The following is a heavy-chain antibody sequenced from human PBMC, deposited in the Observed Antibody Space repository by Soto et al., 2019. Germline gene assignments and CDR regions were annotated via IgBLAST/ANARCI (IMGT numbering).Heavy chain of an antibody. CDR1: GVTVSSNY. Sequence: GGSLRLSCVASGVTVSSNYMSWLRQAPGKGLEWVSVIYKNNSTYYADSVRGRFTISRDNSKNTLYLQMNSLRVEDTAMYYCARDIQTKGYYYESYSDYWGQGTQVTVSS. CDR2: IYKNNST. V-gene: IGHV3-66*01. D-gene: IGHD3-22*01. J-gene: IGHJ4*02. CDR3: ARDIQTKGYYYESYSDY.